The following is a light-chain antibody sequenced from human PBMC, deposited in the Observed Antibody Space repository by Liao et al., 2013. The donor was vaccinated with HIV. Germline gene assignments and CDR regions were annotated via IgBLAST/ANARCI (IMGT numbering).Light chain of an antibody. Sequence: SYVLTQPPSVSVAPGKTARITCGGNNIGSKSVHWYQQKPGQAPVLVIYYNSDRPSGIPERFSGSNSGNTATLTISRVEAGDEADYYCQAWDRNIVIFGGGTKLTVL. V-gene: IGLV3-21*01. CDR3: QAWDRNIVI. J-gene: IGLJ2*01. CDR2: YNS. CDR1: NIGSKS.